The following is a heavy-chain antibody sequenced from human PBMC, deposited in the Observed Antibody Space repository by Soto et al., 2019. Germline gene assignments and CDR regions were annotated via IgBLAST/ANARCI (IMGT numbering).Heavy chain of an antibody. V-gene: IGHV4-30-2*01. Sequence: SETLSLTCAVSGGSISSGGYSWSWIRQPPGKGLEWIGYIYHSGSTYYNPSLKSRVTISVDRSKNQFSLKLSSVTAADTAVYYCAQSGGYCSGGSCLSYWGQGTLVTVS. CDR2: IYHSGST. CDR3: AQSGGYCSGGSCLSY. J-gene: IGHJ4*02. CDR1: GGSISSGGYS. D-gene: IGHD2-15*01.